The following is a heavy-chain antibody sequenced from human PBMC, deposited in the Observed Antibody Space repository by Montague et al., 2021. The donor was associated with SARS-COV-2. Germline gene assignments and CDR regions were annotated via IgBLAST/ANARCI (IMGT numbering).Heavy chain of an antibody. Sequence: SETLSLTCTVSGGSISSYYWSWIRQPPGKGLEWIGYIYYSGSTNYNPSLKSRVTISVDTSKNQFSLKLSPVTAADTAVYYCARASRTDFDWLFPDSGSYYYYMDVWGKGTTVTVSS. D-gene: IGHD3-9*01. CDR3: ARASRTDFDWLFPDSGSYYYYMDV. J-gene: IGHJ6*03. CDR2: IYYSGST. CDR1: GGSISSYY. V-gene: IGHV4-59*01.